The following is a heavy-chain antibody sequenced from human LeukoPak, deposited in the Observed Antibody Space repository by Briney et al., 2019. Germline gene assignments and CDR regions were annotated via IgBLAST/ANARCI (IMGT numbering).Heavy chain of an antibody. Sequence: PGGSLRLSCSASGFTLSSYSMHWVREAPGKGLEYVSTSGGATYYADSVKGRFTISRDNAKNTLYLQMSSLRAEDTAVYYCIKDRTGTSSFDCWGQGTLVTVSS. CDR3: IKDRTGTSSFDC. CDR1: GFTLSSYS. J-gene: IGHJ4*02. V-gene: IGHV3-64D*09. CDR2: SGGAT. D-gene: IGHD7-27*01.